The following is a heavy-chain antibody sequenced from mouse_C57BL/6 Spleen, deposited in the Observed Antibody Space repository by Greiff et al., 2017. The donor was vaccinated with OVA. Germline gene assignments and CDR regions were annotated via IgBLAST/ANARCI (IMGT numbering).Heavy chain of an antibody. D-gene: IGHD2-10*02. CDR3: ARCLDSIYAMDY. CDR2: IYPRSGNT. J-gene: IGHJ4*01. CDR1: GYTFTSYG. Sequence: VHLVESGAELARPGASVKLSCKASGYTFTSYGISWVKQSTGQGLEWIGEIYPRSGNTYYNEKFKGKATLTADKSSSTAYMELRSLTSEDSAVYFCARCLDSIYAMDYWGQGTSVTVSS. V-gene: IGHV1-81*01.